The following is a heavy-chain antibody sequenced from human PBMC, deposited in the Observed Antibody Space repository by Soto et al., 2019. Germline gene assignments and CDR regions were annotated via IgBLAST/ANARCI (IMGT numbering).Heavy chain of an antibody. D-gene: IGHD3-10*01. V-gene: IGHV4-30-4*01. J-gene: IGHJ5*02. CDR3: ARRTYYYGSGSFGPWFDP. Sequence: TLSLTCTVSGGSISSGDYYWSWIRQPPGKGLEWIGYIYYSGSTYYNPSLKSRVTISVDTSKNQFSLKLSSVTAADTAVYYCARRTYYYGSGSFGPWFDPWGQGTLVTVSS. CDR1: GGSISSGDYY. CDR2: IYYSGST.